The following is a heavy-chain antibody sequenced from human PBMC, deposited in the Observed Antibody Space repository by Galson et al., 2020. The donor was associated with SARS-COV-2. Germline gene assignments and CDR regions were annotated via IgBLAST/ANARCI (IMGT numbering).Heavy chain of an antibody. Sequence: GGSLRLSCAASGFTFSSYGMHWVRQAPGKGLEWVAVIWYDGSNKYYADSVKGRFTISRDNSKNTLYLQMNSLRAEDTAVYYCAKEVDSSGLVWFDPWGQGTLVTVSS. J-gene: IGHJ5*02. CDR2: IWYDGSNK. CDR3: AKEVDSSGLVWFDP. D-gene: IGHD3-22*01. V-gene: IGHV3-33*06. CDR1: GFTFSSYG.